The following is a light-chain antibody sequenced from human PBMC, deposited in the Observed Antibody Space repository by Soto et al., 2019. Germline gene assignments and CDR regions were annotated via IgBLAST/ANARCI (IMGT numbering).Light chain of an antibody. J-gene: IGKJ2*01. Sequence: EIVLKMSPAVLSVSPGERATLSCRASQSISRCLAWYQQKPGQAPRLLISDASTRATGIPARFSGSGSGTEFTLTISSLQSEDFALYYCHPYTSWPPGTFGEGTKVDIK. V-gene: IGKV3-15*01. CDR3: HPYTSWPPGT. CDR2: DAS. CDR1: QSISRC.